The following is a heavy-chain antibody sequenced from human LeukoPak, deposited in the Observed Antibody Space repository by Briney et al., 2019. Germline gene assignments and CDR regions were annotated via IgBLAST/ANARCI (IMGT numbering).Heavy chain of an antibody. J-gene: IGHJ6*03. CDR3: ARETTVLLWFGELLPPPLDYYYMDV. CDR2: IYTSGST. D-gene: IGHD3-10*01. CDR1: GGSISSGSYY. Sequence: PSQTLSLTCTVPGGSISSGSYYWSWIRQPAGKGLEWIGRIYTSGSTNYNPSLKSRVTISVDTSKNQFSLKLSSVTAADTAVYYCARETTVLLWFGELLPPPLDYYYMDVWGKGTTVTVSS. V-gene: IGHV4-61*02.